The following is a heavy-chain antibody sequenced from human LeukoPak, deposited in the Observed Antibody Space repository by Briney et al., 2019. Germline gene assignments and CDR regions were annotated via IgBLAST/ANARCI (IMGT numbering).Heavy chain of an antibody. CDR1: GYTFTSYG. Sequence: ASVKVSCKASGYTFTSYGISWVRQAPGQGLEWMGWISAYNGNTNYAQKLQGRVTMTTDTSTSTAYMELRSLRSDDTAVYYCARDPPHIPYYYYMDVWGKGTTVTVSS. V-gene: IGHV1-18*01. CDR2: ISAYNGNT. CDR3: ARDPPHIPYYYYMDV. J-gene: IGHJ6*03. D-gene: IGHD2-21*01.